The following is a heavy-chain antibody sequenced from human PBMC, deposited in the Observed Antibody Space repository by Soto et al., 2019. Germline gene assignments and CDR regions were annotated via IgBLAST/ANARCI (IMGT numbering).Heavy chain of an antibody. Sequence: SGPTLLNPTQTLTLTCAFSGFSLSANGVGVGWIRQPPGGALEWLAIIYWNDGTSIRPTLQSRLSISKDTSKNQVVLSLTNMDPRDTGTYYCARKISGYYWKFDPWGPGAQVNV. CDR2: IYWNDGT. V-gene: IGHV2-5*01. CDR3: ARKISGYYWKFDP. D-gene: IGHD3-22*01. J-gene: IGHJ5*02. CDR1: GFSLSANGVG.